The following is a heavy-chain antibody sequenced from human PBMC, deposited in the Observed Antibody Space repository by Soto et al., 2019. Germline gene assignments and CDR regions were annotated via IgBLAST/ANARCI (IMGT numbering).Heavy chain of an antibody. Sequence: EVQLLESGGGLVQPGGSLRLSCAASGFTFTNYAMNWVRQAPGKGLEWVSAISGSGGRTNYADSVRGRFTVSRDNSKNKLYLKMNRLRAEDTAVYYCAKDAYQLPNSPDYWGQGTLVTVSS. V-gene: IGHV3-23*01. CDR2: ISGSGGRT. J-gene: IGHJ4*02. D-gene: IGHD2-2*01. CDR3: AKDAYQLPNSPDY. CDR1: GFTFTNYA.